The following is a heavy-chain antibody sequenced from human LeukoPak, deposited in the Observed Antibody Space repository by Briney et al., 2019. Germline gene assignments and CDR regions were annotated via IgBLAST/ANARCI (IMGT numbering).Heavy chain of an antibody. CDR2: IYYCGST. V-gene: IGHV4-59*01. Sequence: SETLSLTCTVSGGSISSYYWSWIRQPPGKGLEWIGYIYYCGSTYYNPSLKSRVTISVDTSKNLFSLKLSSVTAADTAVYYCARVQRPLDGADYWGQGTLVTVSS. J-gene: IGHJ4*02. CDR3: ARVQRPLDGADY. D-gene: IGHD1-1*01. CDR1: GGSISSYY.